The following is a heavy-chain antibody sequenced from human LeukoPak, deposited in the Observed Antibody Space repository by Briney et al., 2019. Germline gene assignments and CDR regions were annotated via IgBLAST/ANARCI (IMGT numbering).Heavy chain of an antibody. CDR1: GFTFSSYA. J-gene: IGHJ1*01. V-gene: IGHV3-30*01. CDR2: ISHDGSNK. Sequence: GGSLRLSCAASGFTFSSYAMHWVRQAPGKGLEWVAAISHDGSNKYHADSVKGRFTISRDNSKNTVYLQMNRLRAEDTAVYFCAGSPKYSSSWYEYFQHWGQGTLVTVSS. CDR3: AGSPKYSSSWYEYFQH. D-gene: IGHD6-13*01.